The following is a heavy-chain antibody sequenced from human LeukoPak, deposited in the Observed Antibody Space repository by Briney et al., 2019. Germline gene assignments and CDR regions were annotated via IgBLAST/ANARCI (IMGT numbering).Heavy chain of an antibody. Sequence: SVKVSRKASGGTFSSYAISWVRQAPGQGLEWMGRIIPIFGIANYAQKFQGRVTITADKSTSTAYMELSSLRSEDTAVYYCARAQGYYYDSSGYLDYWGQGTLVTVSS. V-gene: IGHV1-69*04. D-gene: IGHD3-22*01. CDR2: IIPIFGIA. CDR3: ARAQGYYYDSSGYLDY. CDR1: GGTFSSYA. J-gene: IGHJ4*02.